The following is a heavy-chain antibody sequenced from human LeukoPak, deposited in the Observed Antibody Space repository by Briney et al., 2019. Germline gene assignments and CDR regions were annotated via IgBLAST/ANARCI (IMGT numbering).Heavy chain of an antibody. CDR3: AKDRLRYYYDSSGYSLDY. CDR2: ISYDGSNK. V-gene: IGHV3-30*18. CDR1: GFTFSSYG. J-gene: IGHJ4*02. D-gene: IGHD3-22*01. Sequence: GGSLRLSCAASGFTFSSYGMHWVRQAPGKGLEWVAVISYDGSNKYYADSVKGRFTISRDNSKNTLYLQMNSLRAEDTAVYYCAKDRLRYYYDSSGYSLDYWGQGTLVTVSS.